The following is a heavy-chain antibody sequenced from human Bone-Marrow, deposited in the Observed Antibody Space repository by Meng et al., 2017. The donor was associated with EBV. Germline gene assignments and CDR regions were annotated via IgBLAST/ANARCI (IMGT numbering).Heavy chain of an antibody. CDR2: NIPILGSS. V-gene: IGHV1-69*08. Sequence: SGAVGQEPGSAVKVLCKASGGSVGLYSISWVRQGPGQGPEWMGGNIPILGSSTRAQKFQGRLTSTADKVTDTAYMELSSLRSEDTAVYYCARAGGCSTTSCPSGYFDLWGQGTLVTVSS. CDR3: ARAGGCSTTSCPSGYFDL. D-gene: IGHD2-2*01. CDR1: GGSVGLYS. J-gene: IGHJ5*02.